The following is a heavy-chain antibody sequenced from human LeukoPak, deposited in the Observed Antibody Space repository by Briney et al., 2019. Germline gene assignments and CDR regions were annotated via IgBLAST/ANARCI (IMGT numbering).Heavy chain of an antibody. Sequence: GASVTVSCKTSGYMVSDYYMHWVRQAPGQGLGWMGWLRGDTGDTDSPQKFKGRVTMTRDTATNTAYMRLSRLTYDDTAIYFCARVRDNACDYWGQGTLVTVSS. CDR1: GYMVSDYY. J-gene: IGHJ4*02. V-gene: IGHV1-2*02. CDR3: ARVRDNACDY. CDR2: LRGDTGDT. D-gene: IGHD1-1*01.